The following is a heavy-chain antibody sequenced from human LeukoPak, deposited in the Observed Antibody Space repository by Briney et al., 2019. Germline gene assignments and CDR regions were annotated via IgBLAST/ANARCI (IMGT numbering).Heavy chain of an antibody. CDR2: IYYSGST. CDR1: GGSISGSSYY. V-gene: IGHV4-39*01. J-gene: IGHJ4*02. CDR3: ARQYYSSSSDVDY. D-gene: IGHD6-19*01. Sequence: SETLSLTCTVSGGSISGSSYYWGWIRQPPGKGLEWIGSIYYSGSTYYNPPLKSRVTISVDTSKSQFSLKLSSVTAADTAIYYCARQYYSSSSDVDYWGQGTLVTVSS.